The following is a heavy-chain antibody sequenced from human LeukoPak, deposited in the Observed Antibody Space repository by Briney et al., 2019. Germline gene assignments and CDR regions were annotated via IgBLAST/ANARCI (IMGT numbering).Heavy chain of an antibody. CDR3: AKPYSSSWYYFAY. CDR2: ISGSGGST. J-gene: IGHJ4*02. D-gene: IGHD6-13*01. Sequence: GGSLRLSCAASGFTFSSYAMSWVRQAPGKGLEWVSAISGSGGSTYYADSVKGRFTISRDNSKNSLYLQMNSLRAEDTAVYYCAKPYSSSWYYFAYWRQGTLVTVSS. V-gene: IGHV3-23*01. CDR1: GFTFSSYA.